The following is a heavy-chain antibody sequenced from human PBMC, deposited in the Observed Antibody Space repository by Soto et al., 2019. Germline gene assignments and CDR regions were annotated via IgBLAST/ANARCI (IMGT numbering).Heavy chain of an antibody. CDR1: GFTFSSYA. J-gene: IGHJ4*02. Sequence: GSLRLSCAASGFTFSSYAMHWVRQAPGKGLEWVAVISYDGSNKYYADSVKGRFTISRDNSKNTLYLQMNGLRAEDTAVYYCARDPAMVTYYFDYWGQGTLVTVSS. CDR3: ARDPAMVTYYFDY. CDR2: ISYDGSNK. D-gene: IGHD5-18*01. V-gene: IGHV3-30-3*01.